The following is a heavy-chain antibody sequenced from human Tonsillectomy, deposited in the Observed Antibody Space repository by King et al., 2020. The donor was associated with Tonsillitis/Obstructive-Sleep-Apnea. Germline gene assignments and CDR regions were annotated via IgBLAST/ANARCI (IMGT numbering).Heavy chain of an antibody. D-gene: IGHD3-16*01. Sequence: VQLQESGPGRVKPSETLSLTCTVSGGSISSYYWSWIRQPPGKGLEWIGNIYDSGSTNYNPSLKSRVTISVDTSKNQFSLKLSSVTAADSAVYHCARDMALGAGGDAFDIWGQGTMVTVSS. J-gene: IGHJ3*02. CDR1: GGSISSYY. V-gene: IGHV4-59*01. CDR2: IYDSGST. CDR3: ARDMALGAGGDAFDI.